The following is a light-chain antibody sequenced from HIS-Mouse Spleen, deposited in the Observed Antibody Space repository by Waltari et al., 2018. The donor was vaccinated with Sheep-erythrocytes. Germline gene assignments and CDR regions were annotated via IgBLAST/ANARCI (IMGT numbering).Light chain of an antibody. Sequence: QSALTQPRSVSGSPGQSVTISRTGTSSDGGGYNYVSWSQQHPGKAPKLMIYDVSTRPSGVPDRFSGSKSGNTASLTISGLQAEDEADYYCCSYAGNYTWVFGGGTKLTVL. CDR1: SSDGGGYNY. CDR3: CSYAGNYTWV. CDR2: DVS. V-gene: IGLV2-11*01. J-gene: IGLJ3*02.